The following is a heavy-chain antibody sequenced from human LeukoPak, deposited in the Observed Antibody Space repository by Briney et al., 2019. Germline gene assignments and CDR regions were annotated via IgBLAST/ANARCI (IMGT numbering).Heavy chain of an antibody. V-gene: IGHV3-7*03. CDR3: ATSIEAAGTD. J-gene: IGHJ4*02. D-gene: IGHD6-13*01. CDR2: IKQDGSEK. Sequence: GGSLRLSCAASGFTFSSYSMNWVRQAPGKGLEWVANIKQDGSEKYYVDSVKGRFTISRDNAKNSLYLQMNSLRAEDTAVYYCATSIEAAGTDWGRGTLVIVSS. CDR1: GFTFSSYS.